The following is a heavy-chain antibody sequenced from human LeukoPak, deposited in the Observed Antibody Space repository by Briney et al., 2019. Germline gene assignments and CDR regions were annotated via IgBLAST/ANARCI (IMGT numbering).Heavy chain of an antibody. V-gene: IGHV3-7*01. CDR3: ARNSNRYMDV. CDR2: IKEDGSEK. CDR1: GFTFRNYW. J-gene: IGHJ6*03. Sequence: HAGGSLRLSCAASGFTFRNYWMRWVRQAPGKGLEWVANIKEDGSEKYYVDSVKGRFTISRDNAKNSLYLQMNSLRAEDTAVYYCARNSNRYMDVWGKGTTVTVSS. D-gene: IGHD2/OR15-2a*01.